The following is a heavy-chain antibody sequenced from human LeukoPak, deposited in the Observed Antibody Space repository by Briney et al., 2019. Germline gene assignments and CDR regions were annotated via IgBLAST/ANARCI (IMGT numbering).Heavy chain of an antibody. V-gene: IGHV3-23*01. Sequence: GGSLRLSCAASGFTFRSNAMSWVRQAPGKGLEGVSAISGSGGSTYYADSVKGRFTISRDNSKNTLYLQMNSLRAEDTAVYYCAKDIVVPAAIPHDAFDIWGQGTMVTVSS. CDR1: GFTFRSNA. D-gene: IGHD2-2*02. J-gene: IGHJ3*02. CDR3: AKDIVVPAAIPHDAFDI. CDR2: ISGSGGST.